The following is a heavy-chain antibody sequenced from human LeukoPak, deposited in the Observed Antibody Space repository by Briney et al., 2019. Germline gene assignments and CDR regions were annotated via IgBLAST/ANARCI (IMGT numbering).Heavy chain of an antibody. CDR3: ARGSGYDFRAFDI. Sequence: ASVKVSCKASGYTFIGYYLHWLRQAPGQGPEWMGWINPNSGGTNYSEKFQCRVTMTRDTSISTAYMELSRLRSDDTAVYYCARGSGYDFRAFDIWGQGTMVTVSS. V-gene: IGHV1-2*02. CDR1: GYTFIGYY. J-gene: IGHJ3*02. CDR2: INPNSGGT. D-gene: IGHD5-12*01.